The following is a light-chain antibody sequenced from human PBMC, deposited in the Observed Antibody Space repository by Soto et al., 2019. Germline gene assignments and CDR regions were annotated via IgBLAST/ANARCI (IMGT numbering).Light chain of an antibody. Sequence: DIVMTHPPLPLSVTPGQSASMSCNSSHSLLQSDGKTYLFWYLQKPGQPPQLLTYEVSRRLSGVPDRISGSGSGTDFTLKISRVEAVDVGVYYCMQSIQLPITFGQGTRLEIK. CDR1: HSLLQSDGKTY. V-gene: IGKV2D-29*01. CDR3: MQSIQLPIT. CDR2: EVS. J-gene: IGKJ5*01.